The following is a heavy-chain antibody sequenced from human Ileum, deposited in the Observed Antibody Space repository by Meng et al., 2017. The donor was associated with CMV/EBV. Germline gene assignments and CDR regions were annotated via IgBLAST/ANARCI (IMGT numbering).Heavy chain of an antibody. D-gene: IGHD2/OR15-2a*01. V-gene: IGHV3-23*01. CDR2: ISGTGDAT. CDR3: AKRHCNTDGCYLLWSLIDY. Sequence: EXQLLEXXXNLVQPGXSLRLSXAASGCTFNNYAMYWVRQAPGKGLEWVSGISGTGDATYYADSVRGRFTISRDNSKNTLYLQFNSLRAEDTAVYYCAKRHCNTDGCYLLWSLIDYWGQGTLVTVAS. CDR1: GCTFNNYA. J-gene: IGHJ4*02.